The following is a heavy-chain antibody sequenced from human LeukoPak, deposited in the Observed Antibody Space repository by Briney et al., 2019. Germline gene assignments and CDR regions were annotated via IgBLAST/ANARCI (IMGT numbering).Heavy chain of an antibody. CDR2: IYSGGTT. J-gene: IGHJ6*02. Sequence: GGSLRLSCAASGFTVSSNYMSWVRQAPGKGLERVSVIYSGGTTYYADSVKGRFTIPRDTSKNTLYLQMNSLRAEDTAVYYCARDPVGAIGYGMDVWGQGTTVTVSS. D-gene: IGHD1-26*01. CDR3: ARDPVGAIGYGMDV. V-gene: IGHV3-66*01. CDR1: GFTVSSNY.